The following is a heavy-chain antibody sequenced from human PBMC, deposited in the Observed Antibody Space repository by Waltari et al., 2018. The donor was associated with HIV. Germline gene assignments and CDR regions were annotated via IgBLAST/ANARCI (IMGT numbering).Heavy chain of an antibody. CDR3: AREGYTRSSGRGNWFDS. J-gene: IGHJ5*01. CDR1: GFSFRPHI. Sequence: EVQLVDTGGGLILPGGSLSPSRAASGFSFRPHIITRVGQAPGKGVEWVAVIYSGSSTFYADAVRGRFTMSRDTSKNMVYLQMNSLRVEDTAVYYCAREGYTRSSGRGNWFDSWGQGTLVTVSS. V-gene: IGHV3-53*02. CDR2: IYSGSST. D-gene: IGHD6-6*01.